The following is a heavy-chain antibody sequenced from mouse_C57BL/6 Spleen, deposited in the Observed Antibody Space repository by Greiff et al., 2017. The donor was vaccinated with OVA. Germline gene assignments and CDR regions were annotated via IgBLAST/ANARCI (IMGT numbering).Heavy chain of an antibody. CDR3: ARYNDLVWFAY. CDR2: IRNKANGYTT. J-gene: IGHJ3*01. D-gene: IGHD2-4*01. Sequence: EVMLVESGGGLVQPGGSLSLSCAASGFTFTDYYMSWVRQPPGKALEWLGFIRNKANGYTTEYSASVKGRFTISRDNSQSILYLQMNALRAEDSATYYCARYNDLVWFAYWGQGTLVTVSA. CDR1: GFTFTDYY. V-gene: IGHV7-3*01.